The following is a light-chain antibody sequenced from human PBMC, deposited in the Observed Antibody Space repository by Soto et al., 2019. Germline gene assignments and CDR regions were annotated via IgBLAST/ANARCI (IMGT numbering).Light chain of an antibody. J-gene: IGKJ1*01. Sequence: IVMTQSPVSLSVSPGERVTLSCRASQPISNNLAWYQQKPGQAPRLLIFDASTRATGIPARFSGSGSGTEFTLTISSLQSEDFATYYCQQANDWPPPFGQGT. V-gene: IGKV3-15*01. CDR1: QPISNN. CDR3: QQANDWPPP. CDR2: DAS.